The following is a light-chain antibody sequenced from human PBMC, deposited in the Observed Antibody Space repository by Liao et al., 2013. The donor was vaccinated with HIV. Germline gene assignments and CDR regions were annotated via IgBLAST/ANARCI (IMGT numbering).Light chain of an antibody. CDR3: QAWDSSKGV. CDR2: QDT. Sequence: SYELTQPASVSVSPGQTASITCSGDKLGDKYASWYQQKPGQSPVLVIYQDTKRPSGIPERFSGSNSGNTATLTISGTQAMDEAGYYCQAWDSSKGVFGTGTKVTVL. CDR1: KLGDKY. J-gene: IGLJ1*01. V-gene: IGLV3-1*01.